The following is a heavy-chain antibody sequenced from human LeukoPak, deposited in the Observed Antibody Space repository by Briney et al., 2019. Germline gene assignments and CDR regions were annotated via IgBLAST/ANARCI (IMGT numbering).Heavy chain of an antibody. J-gene: IGHJ4*02. D-gene: IGHD6-13*01. V-gene: IGHV4-34*01. CDR2: INHSGST. CDR3: ARRGNY. CDR1: GGSFSGYY. Sequence: PSETLSLTCAVYGGSFSGYYWSWIRQPPGKGLEWIGEINHSGSTNYNPSLKGRVTISVDTSKNQFSLKLSSVTAADTAVYYCARRGNYWGQGTLVTVSS.